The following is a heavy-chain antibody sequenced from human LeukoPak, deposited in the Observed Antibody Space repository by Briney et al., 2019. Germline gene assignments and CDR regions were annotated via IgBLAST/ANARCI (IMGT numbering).Heavy chain of an antibody. J-gene: IGHJ6*03. Sequence: SETLSLTCTVSGGSICSYYWSWIRQPPGKGLVWSGYIYYSGSTNYNPSLTSRVTISVDTSKNQFSLKLSSVTAADTAVYYCARANLEFPYYYMDVWGKGTTVTVSS. CDR2: IYYSGST. CDR1: GGSICSYY. D-gene: IGHD3-3*01. V-gene: IGHV4-59*01. CDR3: ARANLEFPYYYMDV.